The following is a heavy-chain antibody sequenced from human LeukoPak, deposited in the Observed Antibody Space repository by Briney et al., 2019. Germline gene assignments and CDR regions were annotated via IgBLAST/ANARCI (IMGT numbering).Heavy chain of an antibody. CDR3: AKSQKGYSYGYYFDY. D-gene: IGHD5-18*01. J-gene: IGHJ4*02. Sequence: PGGSLRLSCAASGFTFSNYGMHWVRQAPGKGLEGVAVIWYDGSNKYYADSVKGRFTISRDNSKNTLYLQMNSLRAEDTAVYYCAKSQKGYSYGYYFDYWGQGTLVTVSS. CDR2: IWYDGSNK. CDR1: GFTFSNYG. V-gene: IGHV3-33*06.